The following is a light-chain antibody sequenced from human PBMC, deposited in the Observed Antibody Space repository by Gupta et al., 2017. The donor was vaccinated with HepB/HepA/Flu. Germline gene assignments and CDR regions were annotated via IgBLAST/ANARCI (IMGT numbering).Light chain of an antibody. CDR2: GKN. CDR1: SLRSYY. CDR3: NYRNSSGNQV. V-gene: IGLV3-19*01. Sequence: SSELTQDPAVSVALGPTVRITCQGDSLRSYYASWYQQKPGQAPVLVIYGKNNRPSGIPDLFSGSSTGTTASLTITEAQAEDDAYYYSNYRNSSGNQVFGRGTKVTVL. J-gene: IGLJ1*01.